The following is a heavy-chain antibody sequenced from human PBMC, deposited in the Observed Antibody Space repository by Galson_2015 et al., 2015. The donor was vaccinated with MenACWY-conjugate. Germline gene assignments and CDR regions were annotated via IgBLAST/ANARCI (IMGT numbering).Heavy chain of an antibody. D-gene: IGHD3-10*01. CDR3: ARGSGVAD. CDR2: IKQDGSGE. Sequence: SLRLSCAASGFTFTNFWMSWVRQAPGKGLEWVANIKQDGSGEYYMDSVKGRFTISRENAKNSLYLQMNSLRAEDTAVYYCARGSGVADWGQGTLVTVSS. J-gene: IGHJ4*02. CDR1: GFTFTNFW. V-gene: IGHV3-7*03.